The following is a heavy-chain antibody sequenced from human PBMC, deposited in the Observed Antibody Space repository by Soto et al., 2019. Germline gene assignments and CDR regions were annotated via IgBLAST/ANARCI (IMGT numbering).Heavy chain of an antibody. CDR1: GGSISSGDYY. CDR3: ARTVSLGLYFDY. V-gene: IGHV4-30-4*01. J-gene: IGHJ4*02. Sequence: SETLSLTCTVSGGSISSGDYYWSWIRQPPGKGLEWIVYIYYSGSTYYNPSLKSRVTISVDTSKNHFSLKLSSVTAADTAVYYCARTVSLGLYFDYWGQGTLVTVSS. D-gene: IGHD7-27*01. CDR2: IYYSGST.